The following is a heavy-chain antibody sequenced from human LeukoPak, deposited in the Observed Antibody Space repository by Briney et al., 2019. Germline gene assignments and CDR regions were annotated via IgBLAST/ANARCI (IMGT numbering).Heavy chain of an antibody. CDR1: GGSISSYY. Sequence: SETLSLTCTVSGGSISSYYWSWIRQPPGKGLEWIGYIYYSGSTNYNPSLKSRVTISVDTSKNQFSLKLSFVTAADTAVYYCARGLYGNAFDIWGQGTMVTVSS. V-gene: IGHV4-59*01. D-gene: IGHD4/OR15-4a*01. CDR2: IYYSGST. J-gene: IGHJ3*02. CDR3: ARGLYGNAFDI.